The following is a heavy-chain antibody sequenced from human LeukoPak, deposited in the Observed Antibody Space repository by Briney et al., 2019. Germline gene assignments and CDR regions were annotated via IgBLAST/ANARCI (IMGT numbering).Heavy chain of an antibody. CDR3: TRKGSYGDYSVY. Sequence: PGGSLRLSCAASGFTFSSYWMNWVRQAPGKGLVWVSRINSDGSSTSYADSVKGRFTISRDNAENTLYLQTNSLRAEDTAVYYCTRKGSYGDYSVYWGQGTLVTVSS. D-gene: IGHD4-17*01. CDR1: GFTFSSYW. V-gene: IGHV3-74*01. J-gene: IGHJ4*02. CDR2: INSDGSST.